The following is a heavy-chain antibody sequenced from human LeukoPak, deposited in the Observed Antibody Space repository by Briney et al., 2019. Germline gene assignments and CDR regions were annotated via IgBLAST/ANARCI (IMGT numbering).Heavy chain of an antibody. CDR3: ARAKYSSITKLSWFDP. D-gene: IGHD6-13*01. CDR2: ISAYNGNT. J-gene: IGHJ5*02. Sequence: ASVKVSCKASGYTFTSYGISWVRQAPGQGLEWMGWISAYNGNTNYAQKLQGRVTMTTDTSTSTAYMELRSLRSDDTAVYYCARAKYSSITKLSWFDPWGQGTLVTVSS. CDR1: GYTFTSYG. V-gene: IGHV1-18*01.